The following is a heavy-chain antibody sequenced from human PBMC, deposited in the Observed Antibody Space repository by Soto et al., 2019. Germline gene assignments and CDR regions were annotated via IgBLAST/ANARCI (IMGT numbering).Heavy chain of an antibody. J-gene: IGHJ4*02. Sequence: QVQLQESGPGLVKPSDTLSLTCAVSGSSISSRNWWGWIRQPPGKGLEWIGHIYDSGNIYLNPSLNRRVTMSVDTSKNQFSLRLNAVTAVDTAVYYCARVSPTAAGPIDHWGQGTMVTVSS. D-gene: IGHD6-13*01. CDR1: GSSISSRNW. CDR3: ARVSPTAAGPIDH. V-gene: IGHV4-28*05. CDR2: IYDSGNI.